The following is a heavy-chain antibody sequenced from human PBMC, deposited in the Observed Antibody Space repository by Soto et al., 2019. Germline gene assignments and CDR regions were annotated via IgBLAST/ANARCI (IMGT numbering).Heavy chain of an antibody. J-gene: IGHJ4*02. CDR2: ISAYNGNT. CDR1: GYTFASYA. D-gene: IGHD3-22*01. V-gene: IGHV1-18*01. CDR3: ARVPRYYYDSSGYVDDY. Sequence: ASVKVSCKASGYTFASYAISWMRQAPGQGLEWMGWISAYNGNTNYAQKQQGRVTMTTDTSTCTAYMELRSLRSDDTSVYYCARVPRYYYDSSGYVDDYWGQGTLVTVAS.